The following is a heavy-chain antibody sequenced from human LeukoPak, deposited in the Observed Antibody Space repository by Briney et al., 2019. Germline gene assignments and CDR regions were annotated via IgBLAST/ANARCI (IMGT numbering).Heavy chain of an antibody. CDR2: LYRGGIA. CDR1: GVTTFDNY. V-gene: IGHV3-66*02. J-gene: IGHJ6*03. Sequence: GGCPRLSCAASGVTTFDNYVTWGRRALRGGGEGVSVLYRGGIAYYGDSVKGRFTITRDNPNNTMYLQMNSLREEDTAVYYCARRNTHYYYMDVWGKGTTVTVSS. CDR3: ARRNTHYYYMDV. D-gene: IGHD2-2*02.